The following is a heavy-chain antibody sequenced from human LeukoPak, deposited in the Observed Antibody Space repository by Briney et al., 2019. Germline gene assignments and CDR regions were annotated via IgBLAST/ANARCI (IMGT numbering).Heavy chain of an antibody. J-gene: IGHJ4*02. CDR1: GYTFTGYY. CDR3: AKVRYSSGYYSAFDY. Sequence: ASVKVSCKASGYTFTGYYMHWVRQAPGQGLEWMGIINPSGGSTSYAQKFQGRVTMTRDTSTSTVYMELSSLRSEDTAVYYCAKVRYSSGYYSAFDYWGQGTLVTVSS. CDR2: INPSGGST. D-gene: IGHD3-22*01. V-gene: IGHV1-46*01.